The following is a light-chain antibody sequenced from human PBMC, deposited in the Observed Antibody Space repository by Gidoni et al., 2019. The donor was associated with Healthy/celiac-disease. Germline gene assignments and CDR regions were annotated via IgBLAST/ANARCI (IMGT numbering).Light chain of an antibody. J-gene: IGKJ4*02. CDR2: AAY. CDR1: QSISSY. V-gene: IGKV1-39*01. CDR3: QQSYSTPRV. Sequence: DIQMTQSPSSLSASVGDRVTITCRASQSISSYLHWYQQKPGKAPQLLLYAAYILQSGVPSRFSGRGSVTDFTLTISSLQPEDFATYYCQQSYSTPRVFGGGTKVEIK.